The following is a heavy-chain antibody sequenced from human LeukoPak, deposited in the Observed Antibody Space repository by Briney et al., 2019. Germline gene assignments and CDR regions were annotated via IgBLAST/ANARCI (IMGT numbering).Heavy chain of an antibody. CDR1: GGSISSSSYY. D-gene: IGHD2-15*01. Sequence: SETLSLTCTVSGGSISSSSYYWGWIRQPPGKGLEWIGSIYFSGTTYYNPSLQSRVTISVDTAKNQFSLKVTSVTAADTAAYYCARDAHCTGVSCYSPYNWFDPWGQGTLVTVSS. J-gene: IGHJ5*02. CDR3: ARDAHCTGVSCYSPYNWFDP. CDR2: IYFSGTT. V-gene: IGHV4-39*07.